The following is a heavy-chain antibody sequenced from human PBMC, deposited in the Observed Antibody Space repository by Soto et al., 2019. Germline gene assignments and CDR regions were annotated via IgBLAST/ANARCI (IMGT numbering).Heavy chain of an antibody. CDR2: IHYIRRT. Sequence: PADTLSLTGTVSVGSISGSYWSWIRQTPGKVLGWGGYIHYIRRTNDNPSLKRRGTMSVDSGKNQFSLQLSYVTAADTAVYFCTKYRRTDAEGYSFDYWGPGALVTVSS. CDR1: VGSISGSY. CDR3: TKYRRTDAEGYSFDY. D-gene: IGHD2-15*01. V-gene: IGHV4-59*01. J-gene: IGHJ4*02.